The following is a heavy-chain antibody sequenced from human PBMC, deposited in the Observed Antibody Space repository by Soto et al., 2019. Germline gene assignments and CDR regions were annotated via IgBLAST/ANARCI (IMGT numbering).Heavy chain of an antibody. V-gene: IGHV1-18*01. D-gene: IGHD2-8*01. Sequence: QGHLVQSGAEVKKPGASVKVSCKASGYTFTRYVISWVRQAPGQGLEGMGWISGYNGDANYAQKFQGRVTMTIDTSTTTVYMELRSLTSDDTAVYYCAKNGQPPYYYYGMEVWGQGTTVTVSS. CDR1: GYTFTRYV. CDR2: ISGYNGDA. J-gene: IGHJ6*02. CDR3: AKNGQPPYYYYGMEV.